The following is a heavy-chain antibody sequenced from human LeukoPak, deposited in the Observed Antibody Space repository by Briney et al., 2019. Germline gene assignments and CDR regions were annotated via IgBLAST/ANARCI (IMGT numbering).Heavy chain of an antibody. CDR2: INHSGST. D-gene: IGHD3-10*01. Sequence: GSLRLSCAASGFTFSSYAMSWVRQPPGKGLEWIGEINHSGSTNYNPSLKSRVTISVDTSKNQFSLKLSSVTAADTAVYYCTRAKRIIMVRGVITRYFDYWGQGTLVTVSS. J-gene: IGHJ4*02. CDR1: GFTFSSYA. CDR3: TRAKRIIMVRGVITRYFDY. V-gene: IGHV4-34*01.